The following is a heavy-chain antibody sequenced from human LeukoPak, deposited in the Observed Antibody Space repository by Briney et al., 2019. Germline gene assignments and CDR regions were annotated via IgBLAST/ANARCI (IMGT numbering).Heavy chain of an antibody. V-gene: IGHV3-48*03. CDR1: GFTFSSYE. Sequence: PGGSLRLSCAASGFTFSSYEMNWVRQAPGKGLEWVSYISRSGTTIYYADSVKGRFTISRDNANNSLFLQMDSLRAEDTAIYYCARGSTYSSSPFDYWGQGILVTVSS. J-gene: IGHJ4*02. D-gene: IGHD6-6*01. CDR2: ISRSGTTI. CDR3: ARGSTYSSSPFDY.